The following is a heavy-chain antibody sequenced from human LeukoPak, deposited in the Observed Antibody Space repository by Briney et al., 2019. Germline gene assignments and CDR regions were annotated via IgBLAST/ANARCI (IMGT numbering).Heavy chain of an antibody. CDR2: MFYSGSS. J-gene: IGHJ4*02. V-gene: IGHV4-39*01. CDR3: ARLRGLRFLEGYYFDY. D-gene: IGHD3-3*01. CDR1: GGSISSDIYY. Sequence: SETLSLTCTVSGGSISSDIYYWGWVRQPPGKGLEWIGNMFYSGSSYYNPSLKSRVTISVDKSKNQFSLNLSSATASDTAVYYCARLRGLRFLEGYYFDYWGQGTLVTVSS.